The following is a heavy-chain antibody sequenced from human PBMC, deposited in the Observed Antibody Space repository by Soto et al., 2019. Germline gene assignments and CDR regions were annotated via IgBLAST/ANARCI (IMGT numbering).Heavy chain of an antibody. Sequence: RASVKVSCKASGYTFTSYGISWVRQAPGQGLEWMGWISTYNGNTNYAQKVQGRVTMTTDTSTSTAYMELRSLTSDDTAMYYCARDRPMVVTDLSFDYWGQGTLVTVSS. V-gene: IGHV1-18*01. CDR3: ARDRPMVVTDLSFDY. D-gene: IGHD2-21*02. CDR2: ISTYNGNT. CDR1: GYTFTSYG. J-gene: IGHJ4*02.